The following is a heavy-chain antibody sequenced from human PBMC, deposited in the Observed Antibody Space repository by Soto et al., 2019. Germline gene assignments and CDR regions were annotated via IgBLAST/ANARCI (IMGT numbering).Heavy chain of an antibody. D-gene: IGHD7-27*01. CDR1: GYTFTSYA. V-gene: IGHV1-3*01. CDR2: INAGNGNT. CDR3: ARGRGAANWGWARDFDY. J-gene: IGHJ4*02. Sequence: QVQLVQSGAEVKKPGASVKVSCKASGYTFTSYAMHWVRQAPGHRLELMGWINAGNGNTKYSQKFQGRVTITRDTSASTAYMELSSLRSEDTAVYYCARGRGAANWGWARDFDYWGQGTLFTVSS.